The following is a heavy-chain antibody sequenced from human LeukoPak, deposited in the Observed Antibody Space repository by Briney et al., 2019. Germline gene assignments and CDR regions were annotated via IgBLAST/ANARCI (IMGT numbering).Heavy chain of an antibody. V-gene: IGHV4-59*01. CDR3: ARVASTGIEFFDY. CDR1: GGSISSYY. D-gene: IGHD1-26*01. CDR2: IYYSGST. Sequence: PSETLSLTCTVSGGSISSYYWSWIRQPPGKGLEWIGYIYYSGSTNYNPSLKSRVTISVDTSKNQFSLKLSSVTAADTAVYYCARVASTGIEFFDYWGQGTLVTVSS. J-gene: IGHJ4*02.